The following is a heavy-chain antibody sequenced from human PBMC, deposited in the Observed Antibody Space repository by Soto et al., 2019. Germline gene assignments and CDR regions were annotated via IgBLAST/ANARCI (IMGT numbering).Heavy chain of an antibody. CDR2: INAGNGNT. D-gene: IGHD3-22*01. CDR1: GYTFTSYA. J-gene: IGHJ4*02. V-gene: IGHV1-3*01. CDR3: ARDRSTYYYDSSGYLDY. Sequence: QVQLVQSGAEVKKPGASVKVSCKASGYTFTSYAMHWVRQAPGQRLEWMGWINAGNGNTKYSQKFQGRRTITRDTSASTAYMELSSLRSEDTAVYYCARDRSTYYYDSSGYLDYWGQGTLVTVSS.